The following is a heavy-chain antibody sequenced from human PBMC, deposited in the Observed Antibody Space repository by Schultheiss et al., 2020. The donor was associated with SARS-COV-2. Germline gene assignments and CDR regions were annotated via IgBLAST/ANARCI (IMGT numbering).Heavy chain of an antibody. CDR2: IYYSGIT. D-gene: IGHD2-15*01. CDR3: ARDGAATRFGLRVSGVSRFDP. CDR1: GGSISSYY. J-gene: IGHJ5*02. Sequence: SETLSLTCTVSGGSISSYYWSWIRQPPGKGLEWIGYIYYSGITYYNPSLTSRVTISVDTSKNQFSLKLSSVTAADTAVYYCARDGAATRFGLRVSGVSRFDPWGQGTLVTVSS. V-gene: IGHV4-59*12.